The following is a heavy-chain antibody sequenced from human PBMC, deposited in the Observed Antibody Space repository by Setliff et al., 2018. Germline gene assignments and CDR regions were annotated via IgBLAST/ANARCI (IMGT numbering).Heavy chain of an antibody. J-gene: IGHJ4*02. CDR1: GYTLTELS. D-gene: IGHD2-2*02. CDR2: FDPEDGET. V-gene: IGHV1-24*01. Sequence: ASVKVSCKVSGYTLTELSRHWVRQAPGKGLEWMGGFDPEDGETIYAQKFQGRVTMTEDTSTDTAYMELSSLRSEDTAVYYCARDREYCSRTSCYIDYWGQGALVTVSS. CDR3: ARDREYCSRTSCYIDY.